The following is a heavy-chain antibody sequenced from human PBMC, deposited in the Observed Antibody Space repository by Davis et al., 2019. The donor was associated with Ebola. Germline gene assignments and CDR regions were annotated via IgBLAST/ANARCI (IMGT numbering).Heavy chain of an antibody. CDR1: GFTFSSYR. J-gene: IGHJ4*02. Sequence: GGSLRLSCAASGFTFSSYRMSWVRQAPGKGLEWVAKINDDRSDKYYVESVKGRFTISRDNAENSLYLQMNSLRAEDTAVYYCARGTWNWNDVLGYWGQGILVTVSS. CDR3: ARGTWNWNDVLGY. D-gene: IGHD1-1*01. V-gene: IGHV3-7*01. CDR2: INDDRSDK.